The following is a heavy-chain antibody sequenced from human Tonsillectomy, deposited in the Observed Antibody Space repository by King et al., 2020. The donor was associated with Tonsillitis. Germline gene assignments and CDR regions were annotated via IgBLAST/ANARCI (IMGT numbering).Heavy chain of an antibody. CDR1: GYNFTNYW. CDR2: IYPGDSDT. CDR3: ARPGDYGDYPYYYFDL. Sequence: VQLVQSGAEVKKPGESLKLSCKGSGYNFTNYWIGWVRQMPGKGLEWMGIIYPGDSDTRYSPSFQGQVTISADKSISTAYLQWSSLKASDTAIYYCARPGDYGDYPYYYFDLWGRGTLVTVSS. D-gene: IGHD4-17*01. J-gene: IGHJ2*01. V-gene: IGHV5-51*03.